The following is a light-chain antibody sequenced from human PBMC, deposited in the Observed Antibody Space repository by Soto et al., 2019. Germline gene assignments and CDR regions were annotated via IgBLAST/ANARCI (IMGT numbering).Light chain of an antibody. V-gene: IGLV1-47*01. CDR1: SSNIGTNY. CDR3: ATWDVSLNGRV. CDR2: RND. J-gene: IGLJ2*01. Sequence: QLVLTQPPSASGTPGQRVTISCSGSSSNIGTNYLYWYQQLPGTAPKLLIYRNDHRPSGVPDRFSGSKSDTSASLAISGLRSEDEADYYCATWDVSLNGRVFGGGTKLTVL.